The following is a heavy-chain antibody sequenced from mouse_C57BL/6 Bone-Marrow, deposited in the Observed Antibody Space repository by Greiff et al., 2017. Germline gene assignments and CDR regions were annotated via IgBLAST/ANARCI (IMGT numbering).Heavy chain of an antibody. CDR1: GYTFTDYY. D-gene: IGHD2-3*01. CDR3: ARGWLFAY. Sequence: QVQLQQSGAELVRPGASVKLSRKASGYTFTDYYINWVKQRPGQGLEWIARIYPGSGNTYYNEKFKGKATLTAEKSSSTAYMQLSSLTSEDSAVYFCARGWLFAYWGQGTLVTVSA. J-gene: IGHJ3*01. V-gene: IGHV1-76*01. CDR2: IYPGSGNT.